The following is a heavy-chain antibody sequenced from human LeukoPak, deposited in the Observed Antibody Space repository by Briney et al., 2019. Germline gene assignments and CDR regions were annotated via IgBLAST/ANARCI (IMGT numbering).Heavy chain of an antibody. Sequence: GESLTISCTGSGYTFTSYWIGWVRQRPGKGLEWVGIIYPGDSDTIYSPSFQGQVTISADKSISTAYLQWSSLKASDTAMYYCARRYCSGGSCYFDYWGQGTLVTVSS. CDR1: GYTFTSYW. V-gene: IGHV5-51*03. J-gene: IGHJ4*02. CDR2: IYPGDSDT. D-gene: IGHD2-15*01. CDR3: ARRYCSGGSCYFDY.